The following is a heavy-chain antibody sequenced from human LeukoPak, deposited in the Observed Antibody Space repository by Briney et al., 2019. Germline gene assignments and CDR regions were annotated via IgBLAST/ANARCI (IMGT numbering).Heavy chain of an antibody. V-gene: IGHV4-39*01. CDR3: ARPRQGDYYFDY. D-gene: IGHD2-21*02. CDR2: IYYSGNT. Sequence: SETLSLTCTVTGGSISSSSYYWGWIRQPPGKGLEWIGSIYYSGNTYYNPCLKSRVTISVDTSKNQFSLKLSSVTAADTAVYYCARPRQGDYYFDYWGQGTLVTVSS. J-gene: IGHJ4*02. CDR1: GGSISSSSYY.